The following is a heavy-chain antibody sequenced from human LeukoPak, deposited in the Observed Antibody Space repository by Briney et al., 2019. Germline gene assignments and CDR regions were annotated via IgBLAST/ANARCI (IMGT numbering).Heavy chain of an antibody. D-gene: IGHD3-22*01. CDR3: VRDMGYYDKV. J-gene: IGHJ4*02. CDR1: VFTFSTSW. CDR2: INTDGNTR. V-gene: IGHV3-74*01. Sequence: PGGSLRLSCATSVFTFSTSWMHWVRQAPGEGLVWVPRINTDGNTRDYADSVKGRFTISRDNAKNTLYLQMNSLRAEDTAIYYCVRDMGYYDKVWGQGTLVTVSS.